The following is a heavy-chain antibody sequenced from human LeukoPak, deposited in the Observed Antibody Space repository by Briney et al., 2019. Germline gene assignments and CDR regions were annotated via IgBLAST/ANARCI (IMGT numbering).Heavy chain of an antibody. Sequence: HGGSLRLSCAASGFTFSSYSMNWVRQAPGKGLEWISYIASSTSPIYCADSVKGRFTISGHNAENSLYLQMNSLRDEDTAVYYCARIKLDSHWSYDYWGQGTLVTVSS. J-gene: IGHJ4*02. CDR2: IASSTSPI. CDR3: ARIKLDSHWSYDY. CDR1: GFTFSSYS. V-gene: IGHV3-48*02. D-gene: IGHD4-11*01.